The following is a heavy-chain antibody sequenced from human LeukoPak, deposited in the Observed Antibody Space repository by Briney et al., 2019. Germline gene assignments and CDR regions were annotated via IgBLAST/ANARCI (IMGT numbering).Heavy chain of an antibody. CDR2: ICTTGRT. CDR3: ARDLPSYYFDSGNMFDP. V-gene: IGHV4-4*07. J-gene: IGHJ5*02. D-gene: IGHD3-10*01. Sequence: SETLSLTCTVSGGAISSYYWSWIRQPAAKGLEWIGRICTTGRTDYSASLKSRVTMSVDTSNNQFSLKLSSVTAADTAVYYCARDLPSYYFDSGNMFDPWGQGTLVTVSS. CDR1: GGAISSYY.